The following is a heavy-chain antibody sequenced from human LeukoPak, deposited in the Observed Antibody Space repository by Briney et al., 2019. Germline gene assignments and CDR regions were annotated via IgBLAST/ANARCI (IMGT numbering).Heavy chain of an antibody. Sequence: GGSLRLSCVASGFTFSSYGMHWVRQAPGRGLDWVAFIWYDGSNKYYADSVKGRLTISRGNSKNTLYLQMNSLRAEDTAVYYCAKSYSYGYDYWGQGTLVTVSS. CDR1: GFTFSSYG. D-gene: IGHD5-18*01. J-gene: IGHJ4*02. V-gene: IGHV3-30*02. CDR2: IWYDGSNK. CDR3: AKSYSYGYDY.